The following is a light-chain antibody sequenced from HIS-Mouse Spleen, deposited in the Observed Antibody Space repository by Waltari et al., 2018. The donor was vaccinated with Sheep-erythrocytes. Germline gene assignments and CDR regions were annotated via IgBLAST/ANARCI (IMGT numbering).Light chain of an antibody. J-gene: IGLJ3*02. CDR3: QSADSSGTWV. V-gene: IGLV3-25*03. CDR1: ALPKHY. CDR2: EDS. Sequence: SYELPQPPSVSVSPGQTARITCSGDALPKHYAYWYQQKPGQAPVLVIYEDSERPSGIPERFSGSSSGTTVTLTISGVQAEDEADYYCQSADSSGTWVFGGGTKLTVL.